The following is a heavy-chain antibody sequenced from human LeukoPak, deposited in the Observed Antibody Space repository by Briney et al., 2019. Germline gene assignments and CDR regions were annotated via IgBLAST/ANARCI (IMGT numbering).Heavy chain of an antibody. Sequence: SETLSLTCAVSGGSISSGGYSWSWIRQPPGKGLEWIGYIYHSGSTYYNPSLKSRVTISADRSKNQFSLKLSSVTAADTAVYYCARDNYSYGLDYWGQGTLVTVSS. CDR1: GGSISSGGYS. CDR3: ARDNYSYGLDY. J-gene: IGHJ4*02. V-gene: IGHV4-30-2*01. CDR2: IYHSGST. D-gene: IGHD5-18*01.